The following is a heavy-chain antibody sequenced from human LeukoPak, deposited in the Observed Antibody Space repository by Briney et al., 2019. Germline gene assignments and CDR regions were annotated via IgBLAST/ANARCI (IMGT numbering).Heavy chain of an antibody. D-gene: IGHD6-13*01. V-gene: IGHV3-74*01. J-gene: IGHJ6*04. CDR2: INSDGSST. Sequence: PGGSLRLSCAASGFTFSSYWMHWVRHAPGKGLVWVSRINSDGSSTSYADSVKGRFTISRDNAKNTLYLQMNSLRAEDTAVYYCARRRQLVQNFAYYYYYGMDVWGKGTTVTVSS. CDR1: GFTFSSYW. CDR3: ARRRQLVQNFAYYYYYGMDV.